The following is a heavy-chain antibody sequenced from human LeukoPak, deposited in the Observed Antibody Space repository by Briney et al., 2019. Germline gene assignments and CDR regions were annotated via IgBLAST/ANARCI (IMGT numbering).Heavy chain of an antibody. Sequence: SGGSLRLSCTASGFTFGDYAMSWFRQAPGKGLEWVGFIRSKVHGGTTEYAASVKGRFTISRDDSKSIAYLQMNSLKTEDTAVYYCTRSPYYSDNSGYYYDYWGQRTLVTVSS. J-gene: IGHJ4*02. CDR2: IRSKVHGGTT. V-gene: IGHV3-49*03. CDR1: GFTFGDYA. D-gene: IGHD3-22*01. CDR3: TRSPYYSDNSGYYYDY.